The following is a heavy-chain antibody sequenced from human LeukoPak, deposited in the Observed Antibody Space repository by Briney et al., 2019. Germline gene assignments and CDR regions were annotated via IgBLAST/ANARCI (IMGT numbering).Heavy chain of an antibody. CDR1: GGSISGNY. CDR2: IHSSGYT. D-gene: IGHD1-26*01. CDR3: TKRQGPTSGSYDYFDP. V-gene: IGHV4-4*09. Sequence: SETLSLTCTVSGGSISGNYWSWNRQPPGQGLEWIAYIHSSGYTNYNPSLKSRVTISVDTSNNQFSLKVTSVTAADTAMYYCTKRQGPTSGSYDYFDPWGQGALVTVSS. J-gene: IGHJ5*02.